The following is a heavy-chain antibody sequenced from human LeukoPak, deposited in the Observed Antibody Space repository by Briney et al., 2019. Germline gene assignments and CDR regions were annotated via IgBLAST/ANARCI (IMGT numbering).Heavy chain of an antibody. CDR1: GGTFSSYA. CDR2: IIPIFGTA. Sequence: ASVKVSCKASGGTFSSYAISWVRQAPGQGLEWMGGIIPIFGTANYAQKFQGRVTITTDESTSTAYMELSSLRSEDTAVYYCARGGYEARSYYFDYWGQGILVTVSS. CDR3: ARGGYEARSYYFDY. J-gene: IGHJ4*02. V-gene: IGHV1-69*05. D-gene: IGHD5-12*01.